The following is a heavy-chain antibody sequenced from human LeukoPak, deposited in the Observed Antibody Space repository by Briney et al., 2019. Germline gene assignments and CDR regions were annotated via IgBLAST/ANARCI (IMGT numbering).Heavy chain of an antibody. D-gene: IGHD4/OR15-4a*01. CDR2: IYYTGTT. J-gene: IGHJ4*02. Sequence: PSETLSLTCTVSGGSISRFYWSWIRQPPGKGLESIGWIYYTGTTLYNPPFKSRATFSVDTSKNQFSLKLSSVTAADTAVYYCARHDNGESYPLDYWGQGILVTVSS. V-gene: IGHV4-59*08. CDR3: ARHDNGESYPLDY. CDR1: GGSISRFY.